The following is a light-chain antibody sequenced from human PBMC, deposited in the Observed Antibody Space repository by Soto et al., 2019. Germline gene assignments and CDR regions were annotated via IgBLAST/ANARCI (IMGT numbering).Light chain of an antibody. CDR2: SAS. J-gene: IGKJ5*01. CDR1: QNIRSH. Sequence: DIQMTQSPSAPSASVGDTVTITCRASQNIRSHLNWYQQKPGKAPELLIYSASRLQSGVPSRFGGSGSGTDFTLTISDLQPEDFATYYCQQSYTTPPITFGLGTRLEIK. V-gene: IGKV1-39*01. CDR3: QQSYTTPPIT.